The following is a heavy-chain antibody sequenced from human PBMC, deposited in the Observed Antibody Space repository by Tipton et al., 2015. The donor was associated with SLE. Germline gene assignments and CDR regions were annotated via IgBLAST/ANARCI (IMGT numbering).Heavy chain of an antibody. CDR3: AISGDYYDSSGSDY. CDR2: ISSSSSYI. J-gene: IGHJ4*02. D-gene: IGHD3-22*01. V-gene: IGHV3-21*04. Sequence: SLRLSCAASGFTFSSYSMNWIRQAPGKGLEWVSSISSSSSYIYYADSVKGRFTISRDNSKNTLYLQMNSLRAEDTAVYYCAISGDYYDSSGSDYWGQGTLVTVSS. CDR1: GFTFSSYS.